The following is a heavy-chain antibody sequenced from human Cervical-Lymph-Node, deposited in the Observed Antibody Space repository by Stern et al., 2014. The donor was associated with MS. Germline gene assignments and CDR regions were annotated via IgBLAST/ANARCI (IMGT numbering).Heavy chain of an antibody. CDR1: GFSLVTSGVR. V-gene: IGHV2-70*04. J-gene: IGHJ4*02. D-gene: IGHD3-3*01. CDR3: ARMMGSGYRHYFDY. Sequence: QVTLRESGPALVKPTQTLTLTCTFSGFSLVTSGVRVSWIRQPPGKALEWLASIDWNDKTFYNTSLMTRLPISKDTSKNQVVLTMTNVDPVDTATYYCARMMGSGYRHYFDYWGQGTPVTVS. CDR2: IDWNDKT.